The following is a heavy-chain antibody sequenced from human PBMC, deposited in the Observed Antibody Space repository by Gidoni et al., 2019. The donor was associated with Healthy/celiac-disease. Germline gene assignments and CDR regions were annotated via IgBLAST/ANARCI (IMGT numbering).Heavy chain of an antibody. CDR2: ISYDGSNK. V-gene: IGHV3-30*18. D-gene: IGHD3-9*01. CDR3: AKDWALRYFDWLPYFDY. CDR1: GFTFSSYG. Sequence: QVQLVESGGGVVQPGRSLRLSCAASGFTFSSYGMHWVRQAPGKGLEGVAVISYDGSNKYYADSVKGRFTISRDNSKNTLYLQMNSLRAEDTAVYYCAKDWALRYFDWLPYFDYWGQGTLVTVSS. J-gene: IGHJ4*02.